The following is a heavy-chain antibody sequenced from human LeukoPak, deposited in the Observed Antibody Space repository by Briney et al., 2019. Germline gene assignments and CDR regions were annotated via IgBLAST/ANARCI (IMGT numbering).Heavy chain of an antibody. Sequence: GGSLRLSCAASGFTFSSYAMHWVRQAPGKGLEWVAVISYDGSNKYYADSVKGRFTICRDNSKNTLYLQMNSLRAEDTAVYYCARDILGSLVGAPFDYWGQGTLVTVSS. V-gene: IGHV3-30-3*01. CDR3: ARDILGSLVGAPFDY. CDR2: ISYDGSNK. CDR1: GFTFSSYA. D-gene: IGHD1-26*01. J-gene: IGHJ4*02.